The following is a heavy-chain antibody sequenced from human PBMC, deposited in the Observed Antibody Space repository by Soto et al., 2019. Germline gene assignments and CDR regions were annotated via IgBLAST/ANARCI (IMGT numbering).Heavy chain of an antibody. CDR1: GYPVTAYY. D-gene: IGHD3-3*01. CDR3: ARRGGVGVAGSAAFDM. V-gene: IGHV1-2*02. CDR2: INPATGAA. J-gene: IGHJ3*02. Sequence: QLHLVQSGAVVKKPGASVTVSCSASGYPVTAYYMHWVRHAPGRGLEWMGGINPATGAAKYTQTFQGRVTMTRDTSTSTVFMELSGLTSEDTAVFYCARRGGVGVAGSAAFDMWGQGTLVTVSS.